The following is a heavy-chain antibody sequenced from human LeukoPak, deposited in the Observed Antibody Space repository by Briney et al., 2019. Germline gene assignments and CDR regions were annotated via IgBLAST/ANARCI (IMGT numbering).Heavy chain of an antibody. CDR2: ISAYNGNT. Sequence: ASVKVSCKASGYTFTSYGVSWVRQAPGQGLEWMGWISAYNGNTNYAQKLQGRVTMTTDTSTSTAYMELRSLRSDDTAVYYCARDEGAYCGGDCYSKRFDYWGQGTLVTVSS. D-gene: IGHD2-21*02. CDR3: ARDEGAYCGGDCYSKRFDY. J-gene: IGHJ4*02. V-gene: IGHV1-18*01. CDR1: GYTFTSYG.